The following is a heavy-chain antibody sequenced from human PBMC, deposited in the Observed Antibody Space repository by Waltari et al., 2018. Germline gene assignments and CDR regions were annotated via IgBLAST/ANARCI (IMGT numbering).Heavy chain of an antibody. J-gene: IGHJ4*02. D-gene: IGHD3-3*01. V-gene: IGHV1-2*06. CDR2: INPNSGDT. CDR1: GYTFTDFF. Sequence: QVQLVQSGAEVKKSGASVKVSCKASGYTFTDFFIHWVRQAPGQGLEWMERINPNSGDTSYAQRCQGRVTMTGDTSITTAYMELTGLRSDDTAIYYCARSGGGTTTFGVAEWGQGSLVTVSS. CDR3: ARSGGGTTTFGVAE.